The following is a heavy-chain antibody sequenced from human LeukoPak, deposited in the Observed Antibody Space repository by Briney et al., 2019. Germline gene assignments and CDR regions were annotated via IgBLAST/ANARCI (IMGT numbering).Heavy chain of an antibody. CDR3: AKDPRHRPYYDFWSGYYTNYYYYMDV. CDR2: ISYDGSNK. J-gene: IGHJ6*03. CDR1: GFDFSSYG. Sequence: PGGSLRLSCAASGFDFSSYGMHWVRQAPGKGLEWVAVISYDGSNKYYADSVKGRFTISRDNSKNTLYLQMNSLRAEDTAVYYCAKDPRHRPYYDFWSGYYTNYYYYMDVWGKGTTVTVSS. D-gene: IGHD3-3*01. V-gene: IGHV3-30*18.